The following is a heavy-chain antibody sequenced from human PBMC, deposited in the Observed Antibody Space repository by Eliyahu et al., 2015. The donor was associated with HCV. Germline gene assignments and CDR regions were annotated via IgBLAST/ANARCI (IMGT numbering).Heavy chain of an antibody. CDR3: ARERNGFDP. D-gene: IGHD2-8*01. V-gene: IGHV4-30-2*01. J-gene: IGHJ5*02. Sequence: LEWIGYIYHSGSTYYNPSLKSRVIISVDRSKNQFSLKLSSVTAADTAVYYCARERNGFDPWGQGTLVTVSS. CDR2: IYHSGST.